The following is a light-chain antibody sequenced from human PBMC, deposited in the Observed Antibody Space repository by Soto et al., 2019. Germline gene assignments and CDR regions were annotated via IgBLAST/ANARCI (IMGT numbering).Light chain of an antibody. V-gene: IGKV3-20*01. Sequence: EIVLTQSPGTLSLSPGERATLSCRASKSVSSSYLAWYQQKPGQAPRLLIYGASSRATGIPDRFSGSGSGTDFTLTISRLEPEDFAVYYCQQYGSSFGQGTKVDIK. CDR1: KSVSSSY. CDR3: QQYGSS. J-gene: IGKJ1*01. CDR2: GAS.